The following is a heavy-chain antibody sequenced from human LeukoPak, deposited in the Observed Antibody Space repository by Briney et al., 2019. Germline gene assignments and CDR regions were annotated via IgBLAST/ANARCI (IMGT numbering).Heavy chain of an antibody. CDR1: GFTFSTYE. D-gene: IGHD4-11*01. Sequence: PGGSLRLSCTASGFTFSTYEMNWVRQAPEKGLEWVSYISGSGSTIHYADAVKGRFTISRDNAKNSLYLQMNSLRAEDTAVYYCARDQSTVGGPGYFDYWGQGTLVTVSS. V-gene: IGHV3-48*03. CDR3: ARDQSTVGGPGYFDY. CDR2: ISGSGSTI. J-gene: IGHJ4*02.